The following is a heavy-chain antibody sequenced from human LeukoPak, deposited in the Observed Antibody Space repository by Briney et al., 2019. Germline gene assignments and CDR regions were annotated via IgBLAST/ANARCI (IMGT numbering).Heavy chain of an antibody. J-gene: IGHJ3*02. D-gene: IGHD4-17*01. CDR2: ISKDGSNQ. CDR3: ARDHPTVTDAFDI. CDR1: GFTFSSYG. Sequence: PGGSLRLSCAASGFTFSSYGMHWVRQAPGKGLEWVAVISKDGSNQYYADSVKGRFTISRDNSKNTLYLQMSSPRGDDTALYYCARDHPTVTDAFDIWGQGTMVTVFS. V-gene: IGHV3-30*03.